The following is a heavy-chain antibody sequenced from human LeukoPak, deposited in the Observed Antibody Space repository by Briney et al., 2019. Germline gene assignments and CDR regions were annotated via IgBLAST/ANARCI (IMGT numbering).Heavy chain of an antibody. CDR3: ARLDGWGLDFAS. CDR1: GGSINSRAYS. D-gene: IGHD1-26*01. Sequence: SETLSLTCSVSGGSINSRAYSWGWLRQSPQKGLEWIWSIDFSGNTYYNPSVPSRVALSLYTSRNQVSLNLPSLTAVDTAAYFCARLDGWGLDFASGGEGSLVVVS. CDR2: IDFSGNT. J-gene: IGHJ4*02. V-gene: IGHV4-39*01.